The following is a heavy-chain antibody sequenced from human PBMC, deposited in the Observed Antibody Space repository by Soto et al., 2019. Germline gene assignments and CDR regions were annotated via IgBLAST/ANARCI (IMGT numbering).Heavy chain of an antibody. CDR3: VKEGYMRSDWYGQFDY. V-gene: IGHV3-64D*06. D-gene: IGHD6-19*01. Sequence: GGSLRLSCSASGFTFTSYAMHWVRQAPGKGLEFVSAISSYGADTYYAGPVKGRFAISRDNSKNTLYLQMSSLRAEDTALYYCVKEGYMRSDWYGQFDYWGQGALVTVSS. CDR1: GFTFTSYA. J-gene: IGHJ4*02. CDR2: ISSYGADT.